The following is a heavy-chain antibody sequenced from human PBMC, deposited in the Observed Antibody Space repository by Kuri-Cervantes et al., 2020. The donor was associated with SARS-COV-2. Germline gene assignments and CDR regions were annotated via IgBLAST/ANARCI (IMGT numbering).Heavy chain of an antibody. CDR1: GFTFSSYA. CDR3: AKGTRSSGYYCGLDF. J-gene: IGHJ4*02. V-gene: IGHV3-23*01. Sequence: GSLTISCAASGFTFSSYAMSWVRQAPGKGLEWVSTISGSGGSTYYADSVKGRFTISRDNSKNTLYLQMNSLRADDTAVYYCAKGTRSSGYYCGLDFWGQGTLVTVSS. D-gene: IGHD3-22*01. CDR2: ISGSGGST.